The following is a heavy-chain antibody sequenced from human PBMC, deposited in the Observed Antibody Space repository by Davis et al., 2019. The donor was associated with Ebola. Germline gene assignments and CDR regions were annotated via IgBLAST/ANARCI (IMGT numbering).Heavy chain of an antibody. Sequence: PSETLSLTCTVSGGSISSGDYYWSWIRQPPGKGLERIGYIYYSGSTYYNPSLKSRVTISVDTSKNQFSLKLSSVTAADTAVYYCARGRLGIAARYYYGMDVWGQGTTVTVSS. CDR2: IYYSGST. J-gene: IGHJ6*02. D-gene: IGHD6-6*01. CDR3: ARGRLGIAARYYYGMDV. CDR1: GGSISSGDYY. V-gene: IGHV4-30-4*01.